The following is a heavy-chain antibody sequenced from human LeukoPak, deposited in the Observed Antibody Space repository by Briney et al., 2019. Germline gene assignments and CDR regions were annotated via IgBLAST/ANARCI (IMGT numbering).Heavy chain of an antibody. CDR3: VRTEYFGSGSYHHFDY. CDR2: IYSGGST. D-gene: IGHD3-10*01. CDR1: GFTFSSYS. Sequence: GGSLRLSCAASGFTFSSYSMNWVRQAPGKGLEWVSVIYSGGSTYYADSVKGRFTISRDNAKKSLYLQMNSLRAEDTAVYYCVRTEYFGSGSYHHFDYWGQGTLVTVSS. V-gene: IGHV3-66*01. J-gene: IGHJ4*02.